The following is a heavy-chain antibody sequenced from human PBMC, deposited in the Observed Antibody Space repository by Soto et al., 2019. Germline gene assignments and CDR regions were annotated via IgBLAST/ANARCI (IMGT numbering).Heavy chain of an antibody. CDR2: ISGSGGST. Sequence: GGSLRLSCAASGFPFSSYAMSWVRQAPGKGLEWVSAISGSGGSTYYAASVKGRFTISREKSKNTLYLQMNTLRAEDTAVYYCAKDTMIVVFIWLEYWGQGTLVT. V-gene: IGHV3-23*01. D-gene: IGHD3-22*01. J-gene: IGHJ4*02. CDR3: AKDTMIVVFIWLEY. CDR1: GFPFSSYA.